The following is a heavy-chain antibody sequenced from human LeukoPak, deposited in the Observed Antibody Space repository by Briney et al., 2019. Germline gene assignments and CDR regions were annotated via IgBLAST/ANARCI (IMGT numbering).Heavy chain of an antibody. Sequence: SRTLSLTCAISGDSVSSNSAAWNWVRQSPLRGLEWLGRTYYRSKWYHDYAVSLKSRITVNPDTSENQFSLQLNSMTPEDTAVYYCARDQDGFDYWDQGALVTVSS. CDR3: ARDQDGFDY. J-gene: IGHJ4*02. D-gene: IGHD5-24*01. V-gene: IGHV6-1*01. CDR2: TYYRSKWYH. CDR1: GDSVSSNSAA.